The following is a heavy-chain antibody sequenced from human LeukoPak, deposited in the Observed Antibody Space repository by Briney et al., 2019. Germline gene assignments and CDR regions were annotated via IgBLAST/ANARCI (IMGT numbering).Heavy chain of an antibody. D-gene: IGHD5-12*01. J-gene: IGHJ4*02. CDR2: IKQDGSEK. V-gene: IGHV3-7*01. Sequence: GSLRLSCAASGFTFSSYWMSWVRQAPGKGLEWVANIKQDGSEKYFVDPVKGRFTISRDNAKNSLYLQMNSLRAEDTAVYYCASGLRTFDYWGQGTQVTVSS. CDR3: ASGLRTFDY. CDR1: GFTFSSYW.